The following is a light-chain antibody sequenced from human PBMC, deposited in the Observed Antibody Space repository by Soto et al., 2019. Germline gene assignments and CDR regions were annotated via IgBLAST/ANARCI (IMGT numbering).Light chain of an antibody. V-gene: IGKV3-20*01. Sequence: EVVLTQSPDTLSLPPGERATLSCRSSQSISSYLAWYQQKPGQAPRLLIYDASSRATGIPDRFSASGSGTDFTLTISRLEPEDFAVYYCQQYKTFGQGTKVDIK. CDR1: QSISSY. CDR2: DAS. J-gene: IGKJ1*01. CDR3: QQYKT.